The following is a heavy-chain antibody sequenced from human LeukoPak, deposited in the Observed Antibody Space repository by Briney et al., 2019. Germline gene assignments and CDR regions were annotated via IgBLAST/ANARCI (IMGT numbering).Heavy chain of an antibody. D-gene: IGHD3-10*01. CDR3: ARDGPLLDV. J-gene: IGHJ6*02. CDR1: EFTFSSYL. V-gene: IGHV3-7*01. Sequence: GGSLRLSCTASEFTFSSYLMSWVRQAPGKGLEWVANIKQDGREKDYVDSVKGRFTISRDNAKNSLYLQMNSLRAEDTAVYYCARDGPLLDVWGQGTTVTVSS. CDR2: IKQDGREK.